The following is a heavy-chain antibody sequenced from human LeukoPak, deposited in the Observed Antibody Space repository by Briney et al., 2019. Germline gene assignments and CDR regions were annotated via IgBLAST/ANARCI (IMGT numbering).Heavy chain of an antibody. CDR1: GFTFSDRY. Sequence: GGSLRLSCAASGFTFSDRYMDWVRQAPVKGLEWVGRIRNKANSYTTEYAASVKGRFTISRDDSKNSLYLQMNSLKTEDTAVYYCARVRGVTNNWFAPWGQGTLVTVSS. J-gene: IGHJ5*02. CDR2: IRNKANSYTT. D-gene: IGHD3-10*01. CDR3: ARVRGVTNNWFAP. V-gene: IGHV3-72*01.